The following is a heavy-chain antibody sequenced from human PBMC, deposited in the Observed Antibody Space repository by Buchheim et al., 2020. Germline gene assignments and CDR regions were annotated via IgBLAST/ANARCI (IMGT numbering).Heavy chain of an antibody. CDR2: IIPIFGTA. J-gene: IGHJ6*02. CDR1: GGTFSSYA. CDR3: ARDRYKDSVVVVAATLLNYYYYGMDV. D-gene: IGHD2-15*01. V-gene: IGHV1-69*01. Sequence: QVQLVQSGAEVKKPGSSVKVSCKASGGTFSSYAISWVRQAPGQGLEWMGGIIPIFGTANYAQKFQGRVTITADESTSTAYMELSSLRSEDTAVYYCARDRYKDSVVVVAATLLNYYYYGMDVWGQGTT.